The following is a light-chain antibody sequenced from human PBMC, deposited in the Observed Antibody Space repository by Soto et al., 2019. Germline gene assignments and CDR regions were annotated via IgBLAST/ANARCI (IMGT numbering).Light chain of an antibody. CDR2: EVS. V-gene: IGLV2-14*01. CDR3: ISYTSSSTWV. J-gene: IGLJ3*02. Sequence: QSVLTEPACVSVSPGQSITISCTGTSSDIGGYNYVSWYQQHPGKAPKLMIYEVSNRPSGVSDRFSGSRSGNTASLTISGLQAEDESDYYCISYTSSSTWVFGGGTKVTVL. CDR1: SSDIGGYNY.